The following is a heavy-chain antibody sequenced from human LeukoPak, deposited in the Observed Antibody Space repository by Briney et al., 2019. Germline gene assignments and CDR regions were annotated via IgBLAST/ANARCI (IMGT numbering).Heavy chain of an antibody. CDR2: IYYTGSA. Sequence: SETLSLTGSVSGGSINSGAYFWRWIRQPPGKGGGWIGYIYYTGSAYYNPTLKSRLAISVDTSKHQLSLKRSSVTAADTAVCYCARGSYAYGAILDYWGQGTLVTVSS. CDR1: GGSINSGAYF. CDR3: ARGSYAYGAILDY. D-gene: IGHD5-18*01. V-gene: IGHV4-30-4*01. J-gene: IGHJ4*02.